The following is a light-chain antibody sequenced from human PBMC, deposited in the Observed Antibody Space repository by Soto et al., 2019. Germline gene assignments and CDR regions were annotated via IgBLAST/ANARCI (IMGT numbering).Light chain of an antibody. CDR3: QQSYSTPPA. CDR1: QNIRSR. J-gene: IGKJ5*01. V-gene: IGKV1-5*01. Sequence: DFQMPQSPSTLSASVGDSLTITCRASQNIRSRLAWFQQKPGKANKLLIYDASSLESGVPQRFSGSGSGTEFTLTISSLQPEEFATYYCQQSYSTPPAFGQGTRLEIK. CDR2: DAS.